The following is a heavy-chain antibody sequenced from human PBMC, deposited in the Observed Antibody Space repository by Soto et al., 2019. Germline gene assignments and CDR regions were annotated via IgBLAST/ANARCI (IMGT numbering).Heavy chain of an antibody. D-gene: IGHD2-2*01. CDR2: ISGSGGST. J-gene: IGHJ4*02. CDR3: ARAVSKAAISFYFDY. Sequence: EVQLLESGGGLVQPGGSLRLSCAASGFTFSSYAMSWVRQAPGKGLEWVSAISGSGGSTYYADSVKGRFTISRDNSKSTLYLQMNRLRAEDTAVYYCARAVSKAAISFYFDYWGQGTLITVSS. V-gene: IGHV3-23*01. CDR1: GFTFSSYA.